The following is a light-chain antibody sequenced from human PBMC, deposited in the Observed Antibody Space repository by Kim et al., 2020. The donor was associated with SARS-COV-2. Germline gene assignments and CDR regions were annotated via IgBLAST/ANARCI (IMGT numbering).Light chain of an antibody. CDR2: DVS. V-gene: IGLV2-14*03. J-gene: IGLJ1*01. CDR3: SSYTSSRTNYV. CDR1: SSDVGYYNY. Sequence: QSITISCTGTSSDVGYYNYVSWYQQHPGKAPKLMIYDVSNRPSGVSNRFSGSKSCNTASLTISGLQAEDEADYYCSSYTSSRTNYVFGTGTKVTV.